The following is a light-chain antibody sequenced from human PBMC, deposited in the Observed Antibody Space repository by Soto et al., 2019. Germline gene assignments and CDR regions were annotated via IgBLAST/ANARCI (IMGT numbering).Light chain of an antibody. CDR3: QTWGTGIHV. CDR1: SGHSSCA. Sequence: QPVLTQSPSASASLGASVKLTCTLSSGHSSCAIAWHQQQPEKGPRYLMKLNSDGSHSKGDGIPDRFSGSRSGAERYLTISSLQSEDEADYYCQTWGTGIHVFGGGTKLTVL. CDR2: LNSDGSH. V-gene: IGLV4-69*01. J-gene: IGLJ2*01.